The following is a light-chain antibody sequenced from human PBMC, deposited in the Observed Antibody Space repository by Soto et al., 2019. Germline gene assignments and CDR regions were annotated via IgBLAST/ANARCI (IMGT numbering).Light chain of an antibody. CDR1: QAVNSW. CDR2: DVS. Sequence: DNQLTQSPSSISASVGDRVTITCRASQAVNSWLAWFQQKPGMAPKLVIYDVSSLQSGVPSRFSGSGSGTEFTLTISSLQPDDFATYYCQQYNSYSFGQGTKVDIK. CDR3: QQYNSYS. V-gene: IGKV1-5*01. J-gene: IGKJ1*01.